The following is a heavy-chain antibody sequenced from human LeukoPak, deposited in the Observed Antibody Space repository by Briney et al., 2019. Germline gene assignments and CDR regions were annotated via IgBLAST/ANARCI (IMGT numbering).Heavy chain of an antibody. J-gene: IGHJ5*02. Sequence: SETLSLTCAVYGGSFSGYYWSWIRQPPGKGLEWIGEINHSGSTNYNPSLKSRVTISVDTSKNQFSLKLSSVTAADTAVYYCARAGVGPYCGGDCHEYWFDPWGQGTLVTVSS. CDR2: INHSGST. V-gene: IGHV4-34*01. D-gene: IGHD2-21*02. CDR1: GGSFSGYY. CDR3: ARAGVGPYCGGDCHEYWFDP.